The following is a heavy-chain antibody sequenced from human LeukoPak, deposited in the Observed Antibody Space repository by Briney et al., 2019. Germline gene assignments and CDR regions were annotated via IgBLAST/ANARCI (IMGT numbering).Heavy chain of an antibody. Sequence: GGSLRLSCDASGFSFSDYYMSWIRQSPGKGLEWISYITSGAGSTKYADSVKGRFTISRDKAKNSVALQLNSLRAEDTAVYYCTRERRGTYYAFESWGQGTLVTVSS. D-gene: IGHD3-16*01. CDR1: GFSFSDYY. CDR2: ITSGAGST. CDR3: TRERRGTYYAFES. V-gene: IGHV3-11*01. J-gene: IGHJ4*02.